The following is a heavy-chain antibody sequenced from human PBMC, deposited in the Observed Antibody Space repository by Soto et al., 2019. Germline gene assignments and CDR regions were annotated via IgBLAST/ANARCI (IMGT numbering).Heavy chain of an antibody. V-gene: IGHV1-69*06. CDR1: GGTFSSYA. CDR3: ARVRAYYDFWSGYGGGYYYYGMDV. Sequence: SVKVSCKTSGGTFSSYAISWVRQAPGQGLEWMGGIIPIFGTANYAQKFQGRVTITADKSTSTAYMELSSLRSEDTAVYYCARVRAYYDFWSGYGGGYYYYGMDVWGQGTTVTVSS. J-gene: IGHJ6*02. D-gene: IGHD3-3*01. CDR2: IIPIFGTA.